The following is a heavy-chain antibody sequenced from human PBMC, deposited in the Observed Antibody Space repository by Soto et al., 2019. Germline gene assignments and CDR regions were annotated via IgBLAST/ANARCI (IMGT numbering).Heavy chain of an antibody. CDR3: ARDRSYGSGRDNPPFGY. CDR2: IWYDGSNK. D-gene: IGHD3-10*01. Sequence: QVQLVESGGGVVQPGRSLRLSCAASGFTFNNYGMHWVRQAPGKGLEWVTVIWYDGSNKYYADSVKGRFTISRDNSKKTLYLQMNSLRADDTAVYYCARDRSYGSGRDNPPFGYWGQGTLVTVSS. CDR1: GFTFNNYG. J-gene: IGHJ4*02. V-gene: IGHV3-33*01.